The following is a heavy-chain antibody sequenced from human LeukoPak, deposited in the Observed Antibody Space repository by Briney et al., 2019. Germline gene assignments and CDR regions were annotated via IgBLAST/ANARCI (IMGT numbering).Heavy chain of an antibody. CDR3: AKRGGYYDSSGYYEGYFDY. D-gene: IGHD3-22*01. J-gene: IGHJ4*02. CDR2: ISGSGGST. V-gene: IGHV3-23*01. CDR1: GFTFSSYG. Sequence: GGSLRPSCAASGFTFSSYGMSWVRQAPGKGLEWVSAISGSGGSTYYADSVKGRFTISRDNSKNTLYLQMNSLRAEDTAVYYCAKRGGYYDSSGYYEGYFDYWGQGTLVTVSS.